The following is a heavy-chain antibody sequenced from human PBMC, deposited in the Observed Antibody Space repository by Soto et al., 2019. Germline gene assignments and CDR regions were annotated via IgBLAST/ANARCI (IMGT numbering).Heavy chain of an antibody. CDR1: GFTFSSYA. CDR2: ISGSGGST. CDR3: AKAMIVLMVYGIDY. D-gene: IGHD2-8*01. Sequence: GGSLRLSCAASGFTFSSYAMSWVRQAPGKGLEWVSAISGSGGSTYYADSVKGRFTISRDNSKNTLYLQMNSLRAEDTAVYYCAKAMIVLMVYGIDYWGQGTLVTVSS. V-gene: IGHV3-23*01. J-gene: IGHJ4*02.